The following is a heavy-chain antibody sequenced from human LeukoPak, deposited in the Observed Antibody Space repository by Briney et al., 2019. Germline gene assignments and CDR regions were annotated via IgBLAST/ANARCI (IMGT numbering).Heavy chain of an antibody. Sequence: SETLSLTCTVSGGSISSYYWSWIRQPPGKGLEWIGYIYYSGSTNYNPSLKSRVTISVDTSKNQFSLKLSSVTAADTAVYYCARHRPHYDYVWGSYRLHYFDYWGQGTLVTVSS. CDR3: ARHRPHYDYVWGSYRLHYFDY. CDR1: GGSISSYY. CDR2: IYYSGST. J-gene: IGHJ4*02. D-gene: IGHD3-16*02. V-gene: IGHV4-59*08.